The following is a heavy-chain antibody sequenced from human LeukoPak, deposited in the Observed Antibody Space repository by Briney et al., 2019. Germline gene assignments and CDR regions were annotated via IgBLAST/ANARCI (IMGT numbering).Heavy chain of an antibody. CDR2: IYYSGST. J-gene: IGHJ4*02. Sequence: KPSETLSLTCTVSGDSVSSGSYYWSWIRQPPGKGLEWIGYIYYSGSTNYHRSLKSRVTISVDTSKNQFSLQLSSVTAADTAVYYCARVPSITIFGVVTPYYFDYWGQGTLVTVSS. CDR1: GDSVSSGSYY. CDR3: ARVPSITIFGVVTPYYFDY. D-gene: IGHD3-3*01. V-gene: IGHV4-61*01.